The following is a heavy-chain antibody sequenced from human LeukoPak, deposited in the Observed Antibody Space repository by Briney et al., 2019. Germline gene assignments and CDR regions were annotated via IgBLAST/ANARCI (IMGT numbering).Heavy chain of an antibody. CDR1: GYTFTSYD. CDR2: MNPNSGNT. CDR3: ARAPKRTAPFDP. Sequence: ASVKVSCKASGYTFTSYDINWVRQATGQGLEWMGWMNPNSGNTGYAQKFQGGVTMTRNTSISTAYMELSSLRSEDTAVYYCARAPKRTAPFDPWGQGTLVTVSS. J-gene: IGHJ5*02. V-gene: IGHV1-8*01.